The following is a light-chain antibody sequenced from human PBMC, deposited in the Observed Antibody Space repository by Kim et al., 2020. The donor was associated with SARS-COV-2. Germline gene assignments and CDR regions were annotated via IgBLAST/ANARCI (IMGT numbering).Light chain of an antibody. V-gene: IGKV3-15*01. CDR2: GAY. CDR3: QQYNNWPYT. J-gene: IGKJ2*01. CDR1: QSVSSN. Sequence: SVSRGERATLSCRASQSVSSNLAWYQQKPGQAPRLLIYGAYTRATGIPARFSGSGSGTECTLTISSLQSEDFAVYYCQQYNNWPYTFGQGTKLEIK.